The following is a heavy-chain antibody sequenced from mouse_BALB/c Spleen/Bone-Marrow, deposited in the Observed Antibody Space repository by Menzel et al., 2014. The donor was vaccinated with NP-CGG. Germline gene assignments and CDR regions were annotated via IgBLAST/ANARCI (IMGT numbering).Heavy chain of an antibody. Sequence: LEESGAELARPGASVKLSCKASGYTFTSYWMQWVKQRPGQGLEWIGAIYPGDGDTRYTQKFRGKATLTADKSSNTAYMQLSSLTSEDSAVYICASTYGNYDAMDYWCQGTSVTVSS. CDR2: IYPGDGDT. CDR1: GYTFTSYW. V-gene: IGHV1-87*01. CDR3: ASTYGNYDAMDY. D-gene: IGHD2-1*01. J-gene: IGHJ4*01.